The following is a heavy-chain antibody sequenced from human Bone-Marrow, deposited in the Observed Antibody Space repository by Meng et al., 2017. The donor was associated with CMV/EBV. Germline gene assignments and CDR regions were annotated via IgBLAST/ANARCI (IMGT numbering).Heavy chain of an antibody. V-gene: IGHV3-7*03. CDR2: IYQDGSRT. CDR3: AKDISSSWYPTVYYFDY. J-gene: IGHJ4*02. CDR1: GFTFKDYL. Sequence: GESLKISCAASGFTFKDYLMTWVRQAPNKGLEWVASIYQDGSRTHYVDSVKGRFTVSRDNSKNSLYLQMNSLRTEDTALYYCAKDISSSWYPTVYYFDYWGQGTLVTVSS. D-gene: IGHD6-13*01.